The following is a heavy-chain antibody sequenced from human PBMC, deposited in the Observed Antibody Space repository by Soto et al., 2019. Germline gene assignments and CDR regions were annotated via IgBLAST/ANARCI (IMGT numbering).Heavy chain of an antibody. CDR2: INGGNGNT. CDR1: GNTVPNYA. J-gene: IGHJ4*02. CDR3: ARGNYGDYVY. Sequence: ASVKVSCKASGNTVPNYAIHWVRQAPGQRLEWMEWINGGNGNTYCSEHFQGRVTITRDTSATTAYMELSSLRSEDTAMYYCARGNYGDYVYWGQGTLVTVSS. V-gene: IGHV1-3*01. D-gene: IGHD4-17*01.